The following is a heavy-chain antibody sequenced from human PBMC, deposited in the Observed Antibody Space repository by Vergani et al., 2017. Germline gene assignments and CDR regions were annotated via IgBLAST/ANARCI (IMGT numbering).Heavy chain of an antibody. J-gene: IGHJ1*01. D-gene: IGHD2-15*01. V-gene: IGHV2-5*02. Sequence: QITLKESGPTLVKPTPTLTLTCTFSGFSLSTSGVGVGWIRQPPGKALEWLALIYWDDDKRYSPSLKSRLIITKDTSKNQVVLTMTNMDPVDTATYYCAHSYCSGGSCFNPPRHWGQGTLVTVSS. CDR1: GFSLSTSGVG. CDR2: IYWDDDK. CDR3: AHSYCSGGSCFNPPRH.